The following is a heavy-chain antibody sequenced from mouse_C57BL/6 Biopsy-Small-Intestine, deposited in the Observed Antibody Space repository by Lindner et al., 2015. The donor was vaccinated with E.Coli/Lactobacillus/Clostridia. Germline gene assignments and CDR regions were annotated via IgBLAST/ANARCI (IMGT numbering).Heavy chain of an antibody. CDR2: ISSGSSTI. J-gene: IGHJ2*01. CDR3: ARTHYYYGSSYDFDY. Sequence: VQLQESGGGLVMPGGSLKLSCAASGFTFSDYGMHWVRQAPEKGLEWVAYISSGSSTIYYADTVKGRFTISRDNAKNTLFLQMTSLRSEDTAMYYCARTHYYYGSSYDFDYWGQGTTLTVSS. D-gene: IGHD1-1*01. CDR1: GFTFSDYG. V-gene: IGHV5-17*01.